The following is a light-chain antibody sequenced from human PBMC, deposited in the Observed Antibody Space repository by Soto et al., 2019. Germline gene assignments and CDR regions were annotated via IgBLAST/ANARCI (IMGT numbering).Light chain of an antibody. CDR2: GAS. V-gene: IGKV3-20*01. Sequence: EIVLTQSPGTLSLSPGERATLSCRASQSVTNSYVAWYQQQLGQAPRLLIYGASIRATGIPDRFSGSGSGTDFTPTISGREPEDSAVFYCQQYASSPTFGQGTKVEIK. CDR1: QSVTNSY. J-gene: IGKJ1*01. CDR3: QQYASSPT.